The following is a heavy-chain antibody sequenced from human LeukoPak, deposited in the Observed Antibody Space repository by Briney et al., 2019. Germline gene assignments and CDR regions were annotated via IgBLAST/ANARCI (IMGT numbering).Heavy chain of an antibody. CDR2: ISWNSGSI. CDR1: GFTFDDYA. J-gene: IGHJ4*02. Sequence: PGGSLRLSCAASGFTFDDYAMHWVRQAPGKGLEWVSGISWNSGSIGYADSVKGRFTISRDNAKNSLYLQMNSLRAEDTALYYCAKGLKGLKFDSWGQGTLVTVSS. V-gene: IGHV3-9*01. CDR3: AKGLKGLKFDS. D-gene: IGHD6-19*01.